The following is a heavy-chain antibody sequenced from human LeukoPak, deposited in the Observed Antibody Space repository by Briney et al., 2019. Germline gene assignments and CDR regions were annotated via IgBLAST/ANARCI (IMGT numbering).Heavy chain of an antibody. CDR3: ARRCSSTSCYNY. CDR2: INYSGST. CDR1: GGSLSSHY. Sequence: SETPSLTCAVYGGSLSSHYWSWIRQPPGKGLEWIGEINYSGSTDYNASLKSRVTISVDTSKNQFSLKLNSVTAADTAVYYCARRCSSTSCYNYWGQGTLVTVSS. J-gene: IGHJ4*02. V-gene: IGHV4-34*01. D-gene: IGHD2-2*02.